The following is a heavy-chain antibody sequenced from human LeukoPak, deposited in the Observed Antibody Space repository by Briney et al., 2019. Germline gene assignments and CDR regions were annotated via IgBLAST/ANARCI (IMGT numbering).Heavy chain of an antibody. CDR3: AKGSAFWSGYREYYFDY. CDR1: GFTFSSYG. J-gene: IGHJ4*02. Sequence: PGGSLRLSCAASGFTFSSYGMHWVRQAPGKGLEWVAVIWYDGSNKYYADSVKGRFTISRDNSKNTLYLQMNSLRAEDTAVYYCAKGSAFWSGYREYYFDYWGQGTLVTVSS. V-gene: IGHV3-33*06. CDR2: IWYDGSNK. D-gene: IGHD3-3*01.